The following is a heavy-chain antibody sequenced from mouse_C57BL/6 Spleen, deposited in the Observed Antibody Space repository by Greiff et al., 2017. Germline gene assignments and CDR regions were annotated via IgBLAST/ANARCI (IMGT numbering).Heavy chain of an antibody. CDR1: GYTFTSYG. CDR2: IYPSDGST. CDR3: ARGIYYAMDY. J-gene: IGHJ4*01. V-gene: IGHV1-85*01. Sequence: QVQLQQSGPELVKPGASVKLSCKASGYTFTSYGITWVQQRPGHGLAWIGWIYPSDGSTKYNEKFKGKGTLTVDTSSSTAYMELHSLTSEDSAVYFCARGIYYAMDYWGQGTTVTVSS.